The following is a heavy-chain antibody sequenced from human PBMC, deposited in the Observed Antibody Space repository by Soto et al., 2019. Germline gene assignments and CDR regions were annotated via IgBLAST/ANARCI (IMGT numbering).Heavy chain of an antibody. CDR1: GFSFSSYA. Sequence: EVQLLESGGGLVQPGGSLRLSCAASGFSFSSYAMSWVRQAPGKGLDWVSTISGTGRGTYYADSVKGRFTISRDNSKNTLYLQVNSLRAEDTAVYYCAKDPSGYTDGYYYYYYMDVWGKGTTVTVSS. J-gene: IGHJ6*03. V-gene: IGHV3-23*01. CDR2: ISGTGRGT. D-gene: IGHD6-25*01. CDR3: AKDPSGYTDGYYYYYYMDV.